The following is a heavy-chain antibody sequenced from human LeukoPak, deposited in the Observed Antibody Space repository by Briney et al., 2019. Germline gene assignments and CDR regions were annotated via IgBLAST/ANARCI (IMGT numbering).Heavy chain of an antibody. Sequence: GGSLRLSCAASGFTFSSYEMNWVRQAPGTGLEWVTYINSSGSNIYYADYVKGRFTVSRDNAKNSLYLQMNNLRAEDTALYYCGRDRVGGRGYSLDYLGQGTLVTVSS. CDR3: GRDRVGGRGYSLDY. J-gene: IGHJ4*02. D-gene: IGHD5-18*01. V-gene: IGHV3-48*03. CDR1: GFTFSSYE. CDR2: INSSGSNI.